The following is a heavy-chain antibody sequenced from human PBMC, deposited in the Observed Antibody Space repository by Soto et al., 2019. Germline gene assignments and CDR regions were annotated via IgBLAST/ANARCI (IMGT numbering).Heavy chain of an antibody. CDR1: GFTFSNYA. D-gene: IGHD5-18*01. Sequence: PGGSLRLSCAASGFTFSNYAMSWVRQAPGTGLEWVSSISGSGGSTYYTDSVKGRFTISRDNSKNTLYLQMNSLRAEDTAVYYCARDSATKDTAMVYYFDYWGQGTLVTVSS. CDR3: ARDSATKDTAMVYYFDY. J-gene: IGHJ4*02. CDR2: ISGSGGST. V-gene: IGHV3-23*01.